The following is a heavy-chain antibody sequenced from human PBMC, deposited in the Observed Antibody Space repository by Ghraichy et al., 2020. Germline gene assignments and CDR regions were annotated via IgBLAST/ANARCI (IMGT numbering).Heavy chain of an antibody. Sequence: ETLSLTCAVYGGSFSGNYWNWILQPPGKGLEWIGEINHSGSTKYNPSLKSRVTISLDTSKNQFSLKLSSVTAADTAVYYCARRSSSGWYYFDYWGQGTLVTVSS. V-gene: IGHV4-34*01. J-gene: IGHJ4*02. CDR1: GGSFSGNY. CDR3: ARRSSSGWYYFDY. D-gene: IGHD6-19*01. CDR2: INHSGST.